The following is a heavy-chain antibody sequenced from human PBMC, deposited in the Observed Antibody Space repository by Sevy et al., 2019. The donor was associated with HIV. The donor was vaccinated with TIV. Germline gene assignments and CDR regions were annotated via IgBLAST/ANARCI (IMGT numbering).Heavy chain of an antibody. Sequence: GESLKISCAASGFTFSSYAMSWVRQAPGKGLEWVSAISGSGGSTYYADSVKGRFTISRDNSKNTLYLQMNSLRAEDTAVYYCAKSPPPYGDYGPTLDYWGQGTLVTVSS. CDR2: ISGSGGST. V-gene: IGHV3-23*01. D-gene: IGHD4-17*01. J-gene: IGHJ4*02. CDR3: AKSPPPYGDYGPTLDY. CDR1: GFTFSSYA.